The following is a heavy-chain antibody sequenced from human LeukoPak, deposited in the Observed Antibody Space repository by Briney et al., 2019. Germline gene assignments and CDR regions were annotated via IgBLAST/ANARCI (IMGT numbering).Heavy chain of an antibody. J-gene: IGHJ4*02. CDR2: ISSSGSTI. D-gene: IGHD1-26*01. Sequence: GGSLRLSCAASGFTFSDYYMSWIRQAPGKGLEWVSYISSSGSTIYYADSVKGRFTISRDNAKNSLYLQMNSLRAVDTAVYYCARAQYSGSHSPFDYWGQGTLVTVSS. V-gene: IGHV3-11*04. CDR3: ARAQYSGSHSPFDY. CDR1: GFTFSDYY.